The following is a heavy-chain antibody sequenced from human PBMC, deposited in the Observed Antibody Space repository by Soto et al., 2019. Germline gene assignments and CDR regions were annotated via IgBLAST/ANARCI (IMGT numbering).Heavy chain of an antibody. CDR1: GGSISSGGYY. CDR3: ARWGYCSGGSCPDFDY. D-gene: IGHD2-15*01. V-gene: IGHV4-31*03. Sequence: QVQLQESGPGRVKPSQTLSLTCTVSGGSISSGGYYWSWIRQHPGKGLEWIGYIYYSGSTYYNPSLKSRVTISVDTSKNQFSLKLSSVTAADTAVYYCARWGYCSGGSCPDFDYWGQGTLVTVSS. CDR2: IYYSGST. J-gene: IGHJ4*02.